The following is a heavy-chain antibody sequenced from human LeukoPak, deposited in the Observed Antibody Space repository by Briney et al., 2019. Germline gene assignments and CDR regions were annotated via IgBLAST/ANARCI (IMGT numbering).Heavy chain of an antibody. Sequence: VASVKVSCKASGFTFTSSAMQWVRQARGQRLEWIGWIVVGSGNTNYAQKFQERVTFTRDMSTSTAYMELSSLRSEDTAVYYCAATYDFWSGDAYYFDYWGQGTLVTVSS. CDR1: GFTFTSSA. CDR2: IVVGSGNT. V-gene: IGHV1-58*02. CDR3: AATYDFWSGDAYYFDY. D-gene: IGHD3-3*01. J-gene: IGHJ4*02.